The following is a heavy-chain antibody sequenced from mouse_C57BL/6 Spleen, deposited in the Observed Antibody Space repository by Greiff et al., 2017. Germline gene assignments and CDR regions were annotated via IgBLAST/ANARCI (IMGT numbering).Heavy chain of an antibody. CDR1: GYTFTDYE. D-gene: IGHD1-1*01. CDR2: IDPETGGT. CDR3: TRWGTTVKGDY. J-gene: IGHJ2*01. V-gene: IGHV1-15*01. Sequence: VQGVESGAELVRPGASVTLSCKASGYTFTDYEMHWVKQTPVHGLEWIGAIDPETGGTAYNQKFKGKAILTADKSSSTAYMELRSLTSEDSAVYYCTRWGTTVKGDYGGQGTTLTVSS.